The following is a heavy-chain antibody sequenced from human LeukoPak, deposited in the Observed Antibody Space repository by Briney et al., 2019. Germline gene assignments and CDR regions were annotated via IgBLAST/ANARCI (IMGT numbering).Heavy chain of an antibody. V-gene: IGHV3-21*04. J-gene: IGHJ5*02. CDR1: GFTFSSYS. CDR2: ISSSSSYI. D-gene: IGHD2-15*01. Sequence: GGSLRLSCAASGFTFSSYSMNWVRQAPGKGLEWVSSISSSSSYIYYADSVKGRFTISRDNARNSLYLQMNSLRAEDTALYYCAKGFSVRGRFDPWGQGTQVTVSS. CDR3: AKGFSVRGRFDP.